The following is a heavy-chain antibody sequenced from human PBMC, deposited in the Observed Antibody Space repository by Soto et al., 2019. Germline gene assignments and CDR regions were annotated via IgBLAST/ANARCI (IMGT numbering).Heavy chain of an antibody. V-gene: IGHV1-18*01. Sequence: RASVKVSCKTAGFTFTHYGIRCVRQSPGQGLEGMGWISAYNGATNYAQKFRDRLTMTTDASTSTAYMELRSLRSDDTAVYFCARASNASNWDYWGQGTLVTVSS. CDR2: ISAYNGAT. D-gene: IGHD6-13*01. J-gene: IGHJ4*02. CDR3: ARASNASNWDY. CDR1: GFTFTHYG.